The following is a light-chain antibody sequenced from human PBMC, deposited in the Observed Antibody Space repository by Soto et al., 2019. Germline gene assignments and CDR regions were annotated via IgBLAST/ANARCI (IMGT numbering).Light chain of an antibody. Sequence: DIQMTQSPSSVSASVGDRVTITCRASHDIRTWLAWFQQKPGKAPKLLIYGASSLQSGVPSRFSGSGSGTEFTLTITSLQSEDFATYLCQQADSFPVTFGQGTKLEIK. V-gene: IGKV1D-12*01. CDR3: QQADSFPVT. CDR2: GAS. J-gene: IGKJ2*01. CDR1: HDIRTW.